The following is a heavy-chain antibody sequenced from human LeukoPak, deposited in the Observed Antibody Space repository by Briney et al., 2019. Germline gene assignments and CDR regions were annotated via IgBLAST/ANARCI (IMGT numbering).Heavy chain of an antibody. CDR2: IYYSGST. Sequence: SETLSLTCTVSGGSISSYYWSWIRQPPGKGLEWIGYIYYSGSTNYNPSLKSRVTISVDTSKNQFSLKLSSVTAADTAVYYCARLMVRGASFQHWGQGTLVTVSS. CDR3: ARLMVRGASFQH. V-gene: IGHV4-59*08. CDR1: GGSISSYY. J-gene: IGHJ1*01. D-gene: IGHD3-10*01.